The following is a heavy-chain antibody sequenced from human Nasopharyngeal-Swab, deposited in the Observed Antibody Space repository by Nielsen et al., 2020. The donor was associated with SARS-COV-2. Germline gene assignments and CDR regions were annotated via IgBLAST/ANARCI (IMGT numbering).Heavy chain of an antibody. CDR3: ARDGGYYGSGSYYH. CDR1: GFTFSSYW. CDR2: IKQEGSEK. D-gene: IGHD3-10*01. Sequence: GESLKISCAASGFTFSSYWMSWVRQAPGKGLEWVANIKQEGSEKYYVDSVKGRFTISRDNAKNSLYLQMNSLRAEDTAVYYCARDGGYYGSGSYYHWGQGTLVTVSS. J-gene: IGHJ5*02. V-gene: IGHV3-7*01.